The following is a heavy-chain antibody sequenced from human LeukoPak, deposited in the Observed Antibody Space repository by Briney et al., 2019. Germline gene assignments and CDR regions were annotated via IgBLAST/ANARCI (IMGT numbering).Heavy chain of an antibody. V-gene: IGHV3-53*01. CDR1: EFSVGSNY. CDR2: IYSGGST. J-gene: IGHJ3*02. CDR3: AKEPGAFDI. Sequence: GGSLRLSCAASEFSVGSNYMTWVRQAPGKGLEWVSLIYSGGSTYYADSVKGRFTISRDNSKNTLYLQMNSLRAEDTAVYYCAKEPGAFDIWGQGTMVTVSS.